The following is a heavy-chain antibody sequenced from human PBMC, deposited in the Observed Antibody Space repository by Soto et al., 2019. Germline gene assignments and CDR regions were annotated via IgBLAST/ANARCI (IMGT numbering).Heavy chain of an antibody. V-gene: IGHV3-33*01. CDR3: ARRSSGNHGVDY. D-gene: IGHD1-26*01. CDR1: GFTFSTYG. CDR2: VWSDGIKE. Sequence: GGSLRLSCAASGFTFSTYGVHWVRQAPCKGLEWVAVVWSDGIKELYADSVKDRFTIFRDNSQNTVYLQMNSLRAEDTAVYYCARRSSGNHGVDYWGQGTMVTVSS. J-gene: IGHJ4*02.